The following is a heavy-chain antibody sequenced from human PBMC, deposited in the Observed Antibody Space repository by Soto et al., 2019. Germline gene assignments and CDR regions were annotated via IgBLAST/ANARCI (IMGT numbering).Heavy chain of an antibody. Sequence: PSETLSLTCTVSGGYISNYYWSWIRQPPGKGLDWIGYIYYSGSTKYNPSLKSRVTISVDTSKNQFSLKLRSVTAADTAVYYCARVGGGSVAAPTLDSWGQGNLVTVSP. D-gene: IGHD6-19*01. CDR2: IYYSGST. V-gene: IGHV4-59*01. CDR3: ARVGGGSVAAPTLDS. CDR1: GGYISNYY. J-gene: IGHJ4*02.